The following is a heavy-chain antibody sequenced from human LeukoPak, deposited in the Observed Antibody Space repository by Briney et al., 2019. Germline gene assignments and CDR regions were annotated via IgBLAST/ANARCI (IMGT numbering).Heavy chain of an antibody. CDR1: GGTFSNFA. D-gene: IGHD3-10*01. CDR3: AREMGDREFYFDY. CDR2: IIPIVDVT. J-gene: IGHJ4*02. V-gene: IGHV1-69*04. Sequence: SVKVSCKASGGTFSNFAFSWVRQAPGQGLQWVGRIIPIVDVTSYAQNFKGKVTITADESTTTAYMELSSLRSEDTAVYYCAREMGDREFYFDYWGQGTLVTVSS.